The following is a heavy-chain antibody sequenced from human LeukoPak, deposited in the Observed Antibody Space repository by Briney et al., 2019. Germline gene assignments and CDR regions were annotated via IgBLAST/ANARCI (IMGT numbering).Heavy chain of an antibody. CDR2: INSDGSST. CDR1: GFTFSSYW. D-gene: IGHD3-22*01. CDR3: ARVRTGYDSSGYPIDY. Sequence: GGSLRLSCAASGFTFSSYWMHWVRQAPGKGLVWVSRINSDGSSTSYADSVKGRFTISRDNSKNTLYLQMNSLRAEDTAVYYCARVRTGYDSSGYPIDYWGQGTLVTVSS. V-gene: IGHV3-74*01. J-gene: IGHJ4*02.